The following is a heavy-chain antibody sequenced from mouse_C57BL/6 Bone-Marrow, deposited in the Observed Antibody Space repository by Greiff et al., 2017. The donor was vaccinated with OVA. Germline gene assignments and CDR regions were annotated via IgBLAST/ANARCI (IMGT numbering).Heavy chain of an antibody. D-gene: IGHD3-3*01. CDR1: GFTFSNYW. Sequence: EVKLVESGGGLVQPGGSMKLSCVASGFTFSNYWMNWVRQSPEKGLEWVAQIRLKSDNYATHYAESVKGRFTISRDDSKSSVYLQMNNLRAEDTGIYYCTVRGTLAYWGQGTLVTVSA. CDR2: IRLKSDNYAT. V-gene: IGHV6-3*01. J-gene: IGHJ3*01. CDR3: TVRGTLAY.